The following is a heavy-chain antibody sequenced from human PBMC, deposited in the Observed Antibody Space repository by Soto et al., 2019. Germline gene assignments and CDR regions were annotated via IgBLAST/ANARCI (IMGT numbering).Heavy chain of an antibody. D-gene: IGHD6-19*01. CDR3: ARDRGYSSGHPADV. J-gene: IGHJ6*02. V-gene: IGHV3-64*01. CDR2: ISSNGGST. Sequence: EVQLVESGGGLVQPGGSLRLSCAASGFTFSTYAMHWVRQAPGKGLEYVSAISSNGGSTYYGNSVKGRFTISRDNSKNALYLQMGSLRADDMAVSYCARDRGYSSGHPADVWGQGTTVTVSS. CDR1: GFTFSTYA.